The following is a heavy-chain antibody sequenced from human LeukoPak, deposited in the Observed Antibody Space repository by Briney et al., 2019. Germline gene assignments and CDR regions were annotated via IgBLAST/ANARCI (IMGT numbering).Heavy chain of an antibody. Sequence: GGSLRLSCAASGFTLSTYSMNWVRQAPGKGLEWVSSISSSRSYIYYADSVKGRFTIARDNAKNSLYLQMNSLRAEDTAVYYCARDLRNYYDTSGYYPNTFDDWGQGTLVTVSS. J-gene: IGHJ4*02. CDR1: GFTLSTYS. CDR2: ISSSRSYI. CDR3: ARDLRNYYDTSGYYPNTFDD. V-gene: IGHV3-21*01. D-gene: IGHD3-22*01.